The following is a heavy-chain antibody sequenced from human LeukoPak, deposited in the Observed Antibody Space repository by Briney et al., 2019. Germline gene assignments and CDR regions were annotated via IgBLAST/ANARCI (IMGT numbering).Heavy chain of an antibody. CDR1: GFTVSSTH. V-gene: IGHV3-53*01. D-gene: IGHD1-26*01. Sequence: PGGSLRLSCAASGFTVSSTHMVWVRQAPGKGLEWVSVTYTGGSTYYADSVKGRFTISRDNSKNTLYLQMNSLRAEDTAVYYCARDRIVGAYNWFDPWGQGTLVTVSS. CDR3: ARDRIVGAYNWFDP. J-gene: IGHJ5*01. CDR2: TYTGGST.